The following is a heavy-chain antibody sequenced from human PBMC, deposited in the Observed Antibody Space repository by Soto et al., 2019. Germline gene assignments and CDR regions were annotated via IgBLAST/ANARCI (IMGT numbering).Heavy chain of an antibody. CDR3: AGERAYIVVEADYYYYYYMDV. V-gene: IGHV4-39*01. Sequence: SETLSLTCTVSGGSISSSSYYWGWIRQPPGKGLEWIGSIYYSGSTYYNPSLKSRVTISVDTSKNQFSLKLSSVTAADTAVYYCAGERAYIVVEADYYYYYYMDVWGKGTTVTVS. CDR1: GGSISSSSYY. J-gene: IGHJ6*03. D-gene: IGHD2-2*01. CDR2: IYYSGST.